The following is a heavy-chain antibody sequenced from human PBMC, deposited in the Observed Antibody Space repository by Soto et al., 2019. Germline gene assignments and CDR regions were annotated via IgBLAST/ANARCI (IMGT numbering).Heavy chain of an antibody. CDR2: VSSGGGT. V-gene: IGHV3-23*01. CDR3: AKRRGAGGHFDH. CDR1: GFTFSTYA. Sequence: EVELLESGGGLVQPEGSLRLSCAASGFTFSTYAMGWVRQAPGKGLEWVSVVSSGGGTHYAGYVKGRFTDPRDNCKNTLSLQVNSRRADDTSVYYCAKRRGAGGHFDHGGQGALVTVSS. D-gene: IGHD2-15*01. J-gene: IGHJ4*02.